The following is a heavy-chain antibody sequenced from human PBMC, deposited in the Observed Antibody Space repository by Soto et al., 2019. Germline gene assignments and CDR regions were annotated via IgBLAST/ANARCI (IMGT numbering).Heavy chain of an antibody. CDR3: ARDARVGVQLWFDS. J-gene: IGHJ5*01. D-gene: IGHD1-1*01. CDR2: IRYDGSNK. CDR1: GFTCSSYG. V-gene: IGHV3-33*01. Sequence: QVQLVESGGGVVQPGRSLRLSCAASGFTCSSYGMHWVRQAPGKGLEWLAVIRYDGSNKYYADSVKGRFTISRDNSKNTLYLQMNSLRAEDTAVYYCARDARVGVQLWFDSWGQGTLVTVSS.